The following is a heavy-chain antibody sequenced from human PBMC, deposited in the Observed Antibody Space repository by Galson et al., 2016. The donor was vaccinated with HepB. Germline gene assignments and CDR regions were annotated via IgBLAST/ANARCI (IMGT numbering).Heavy chain of an antibody. V-gene: IGHV3-23*01. D-gene: IGHD4-11*01. J-gene: IGHJ4*01. Sequence: SLRLSCAASGFTFSNYAMSWVRQAPGKGPEWVSAIGGVSDRTYYAGSMKDRFIISRDDSRNMLFLQLNSLRAEDTAIYYCAKESPYSNVRHYYLENWGLGTLVTVSS. CDR1: GFTFSNYA. CDR3: AKESPYSNVRHYYLEN. CDR2: IGGVSDRT.